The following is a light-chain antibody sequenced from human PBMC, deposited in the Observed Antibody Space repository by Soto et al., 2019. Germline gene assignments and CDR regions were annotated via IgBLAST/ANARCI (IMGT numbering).Light chain of an antibody. CDR3: QQYAASPRT. V-gene: IGKV3-20*01. CDR2: GAS. J-gene: IGKJ1*01. CDR1: QSVNDNY. Sequence: EIVLTQSPGTLSLSPRERATLSCRASQSVNDNYLAWYQHKPGQAPRLLIYGASSRAPGIPDRFSGSGSGTDFTITISRLEPEDFAIYYCQQYAASPRTFGQGTPVEVK.